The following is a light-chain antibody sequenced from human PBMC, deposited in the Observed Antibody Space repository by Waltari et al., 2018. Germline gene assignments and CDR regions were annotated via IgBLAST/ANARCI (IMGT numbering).Light chain of an antibody. J-gene: IGKJ1*01. CDR2: CSS. CDR1: QSVSRA. Sequence: ETVLTQSPGTLSLSLGESATLSCRASQSVSRALAWYQHKPGQAPRLLIYCSSTRATGIPDRFSGSGSGTDFSLTISRLEPDDFAVYYCQHYLRLPVTFGQGTTVEI. V-gene: IGKV3-20*01. CDR3: QHYLRLPVT.